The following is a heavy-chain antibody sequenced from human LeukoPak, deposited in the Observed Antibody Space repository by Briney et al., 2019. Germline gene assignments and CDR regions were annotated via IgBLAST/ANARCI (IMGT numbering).Heavy chain of an antibody. CDR2: ISSSSITI. Sequence: GGSLRLSCAASGFTFSSYSMNWVRQAPGKGLEWVSYISSSSITIYYADSVKGRFTISRDNAKNSLYLQMNSLRAEDTAVYYCARISVVTTFRSPKYYFDYWGQGTLVTVSS. CDR3: ARISVVTTFRSPKYYFDY. V-gene: IGHV3-48*04. CDR1: GFTFSSYS. D-gene: IGHD2/OR15-2a*01. J-gene: IGHJ4*02.